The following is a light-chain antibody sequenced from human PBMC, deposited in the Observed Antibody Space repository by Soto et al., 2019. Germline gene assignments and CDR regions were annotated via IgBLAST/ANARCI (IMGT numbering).Light chain of an antibody. CDR1: QDISNY. V-gene: IGKV1-33*01. CDR3: QQYDNLVT. CDR2: DAS. J-gene: IGKJ2*01. Sequence: DIQMPQSPSSLSASVGDRVTITCQASQDISNYLNWYQQKPGKVPKLLIYDASNLETGVPSRFSGSGSGTDFTFTISSLQPEDIATYYWQQYDNLVTFGQGTKLEIK.